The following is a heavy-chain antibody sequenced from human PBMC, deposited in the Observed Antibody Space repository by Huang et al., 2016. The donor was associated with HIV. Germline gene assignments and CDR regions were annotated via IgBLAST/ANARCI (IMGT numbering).Heavy chain of an antibody. CDR3: AHRQTYDFWSGSFDS. J-gene: IGHJ4*02. CDR1: GFSITTDGAG. CDR2: IFWDDDK. D-gene: IGHD3-3*01. Sequence: QITLKESGPTLVKPTQTLTLTCTFSGFSITTDGAGVGWIRQPPGKALEWLALIFWDDDKRYSQSLKNRLSITKDTSKNQVVLTMTNMDPVDTATYFCAHRQTYDFWSGSFDSWGQGTLVTVSS. V-gene: IGHV2-5*02.